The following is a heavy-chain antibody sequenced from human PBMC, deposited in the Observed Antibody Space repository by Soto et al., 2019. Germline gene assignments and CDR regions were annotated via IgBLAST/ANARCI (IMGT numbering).Heavy chain of an antibody. Sequence: ASVKVSSKASGYTLTSYAMHWVRQAPGQRLEWMGWINAGNGGTKYSQKFQGRVTITRDTSASTSYMELSSLRSEDTAVYYCARDRGYSYSYGMDVWGQGTTVTVSS. V-gene: IGHV1-3*01. CDR3: ARDRGYSYSYGMDV. CDR1: GYTLTSYA. CDR2: INAGNGGT. D-gene: IGHD5-18*01. J-gene: IGHJ6*02.